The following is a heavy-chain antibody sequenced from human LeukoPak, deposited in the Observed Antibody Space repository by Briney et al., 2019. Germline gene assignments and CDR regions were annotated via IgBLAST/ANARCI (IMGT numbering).Heavy chain of an antibody. J-gene: IGHJ5*02. CDR2: INARGDT. D-gene: IGHD2-2*01. CDR1: GWSLNAYY. V-gene: IGHV4-34*01. CDR3: ARGQVPAARCYNWCNP. Sequence: PSETLSLTCAVYGWSLNAYYWNWRRQPPGKGLEWIGEINARGDTNFNPSLKSRVTISVDTSKNQFSLRLTSIIAADTAVYYCARGQVPAARCYNWCNPWYQGTLVTVSS.